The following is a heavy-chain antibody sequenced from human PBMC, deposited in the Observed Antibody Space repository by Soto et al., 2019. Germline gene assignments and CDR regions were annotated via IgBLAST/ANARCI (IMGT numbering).Heavy chain of an antibody. CDR1: AFSRSTKGVG. D-gene: IGHD2-8*01. V-gene: IGHV2-5*01. CDR3: VHTVMVHTITGGHYFDY. J-gene: IGHJ4*02. Sequence: GSGPALVNPTQTLTLTCTFSAFSRSTKGVGVGWIRQPPGKPPEWLAVIYLNEDKRYSRSLKSRLSITKDTSKNQVVLPMTTMERFDTATYDCVHTVMVHTITGGHYFDYWGQGSLVTVS. CDR2: IYLNEDK.